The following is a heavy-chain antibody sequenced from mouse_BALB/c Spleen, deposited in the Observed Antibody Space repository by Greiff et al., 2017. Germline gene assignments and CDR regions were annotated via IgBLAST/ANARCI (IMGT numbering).Heavy chain of an antibody. D-gene: IGHD1-1*01. CDR2: INSNGGST. Sequence: EVQGVESGGGLVQPGGSLKLSCAASGFTFSSYGMSWVRQTPDKRLELVATINSNGGSTYYPDSVKGRFTISRDNAKNTLYLQMSSLKSEDTAMYYCARAPYYGSSYGNYFDYWGQGTTLTVS. CDR3: ARAPYYGSSYGNYFDY. V-gene: IGHV5-6-3*01. CDR1: GFTFSSYG. J-gene: IGHJ2*01.